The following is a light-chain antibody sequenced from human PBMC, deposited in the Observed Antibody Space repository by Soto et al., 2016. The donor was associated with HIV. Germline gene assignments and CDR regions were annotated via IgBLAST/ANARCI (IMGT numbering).Light chain of an antibody. Sequence: SYGLTQPPSVSVSPGQTASVTCSGDELGDKYACWYQQKPGQSPVLVIYQDTKRPSGIPERFSGSNSGNTATLTISGTQAMDEADYYCQAWDTSTVVFGGGTKLTVL. CDR3: QAWDTSTVV. CDR1: ELGDKY. V-gene: IGLV3-1*01. J-gene: IGLJ2*01. CDR2: QDT.